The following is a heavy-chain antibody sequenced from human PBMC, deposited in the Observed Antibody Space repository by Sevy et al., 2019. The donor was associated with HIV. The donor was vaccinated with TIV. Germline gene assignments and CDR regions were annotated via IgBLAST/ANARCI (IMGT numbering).Heavy chain of an antibody. D-gene: IGHD6-13*01. V-gene: IGHV3-30*02. CDR3: ASPPRGIAAAGRGGFDY. CDR1: GFTFSSYG. CDR2: IRYDGNNK. J-gene: IGHJ4*02. Sequence: GGSLRLSCAASGFTFSSYGMHWVRQAPGKGLEWVAFIRYDGNNKYYADSVKGRFTISRDNSKNTLYLQMNSLRAEDTAVNYCASPPRGIAAAGRGGFDYWGQGTLVTVSS.